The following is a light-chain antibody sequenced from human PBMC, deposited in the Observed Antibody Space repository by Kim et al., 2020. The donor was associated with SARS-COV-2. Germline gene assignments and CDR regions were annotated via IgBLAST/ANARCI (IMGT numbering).Light chain of an antibody. CDR2: QDS. CDR3: QAWDSSTHV. Sequence: SVSPRKTGSITCSGDKLGDKYACWYQQKPGQSPVLVIYQDSKRPSGIPERFSGSNSGNTATLTISGTQAMDEADYYCQAWDSSTHVFGTGTKVTVL. J-gene: IGLJ1*01. CDR1: KLGDKY. V-gene: IGLV3-1*01.